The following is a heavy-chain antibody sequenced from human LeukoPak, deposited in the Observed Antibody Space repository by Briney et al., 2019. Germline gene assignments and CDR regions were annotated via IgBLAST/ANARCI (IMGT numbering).Heavy chain of an antibody. D-gene: IGHD5-12*01. J-gene: IGHJ4*02. CDR2: ISSSSSYI. V-gene: IGHV3-21*04. Sequence: GGSLRLSCAASGFTFSSYSMNWVRQAPGKGLEWVSSISSSSSYIYYADSVKGRFTISRDNAKNTLYLQMSSLRAEDTAVYYCAKDGRGYSGYGDFDYWGQGTLVTVSS. CDR1: GFTFSSYS. CDR3: AKDGRGYSGYGDFDY.